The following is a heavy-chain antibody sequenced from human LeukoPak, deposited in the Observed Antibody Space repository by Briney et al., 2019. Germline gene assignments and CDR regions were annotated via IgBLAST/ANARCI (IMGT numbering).Heavy chain of an antibody. Sequence: PGGSVRLSCAASGFTFSSYAMSWVCQAPGKGLEWVSAISGSGGSTYYADSVKGRFTISRDNSKSTLYLQMNSLRAEDTAVYYCAKDSDSSSWYLGYFDYCGHGIPVTVSS. CDR2: ISGSGGST. D-gene: IGHD6-13*01. J-gene: IGHJ4*01. CDR3: AKDSDSSSWYLGYFDY. V-gene: IGHV3-23*01. CDR1: GFTFSSYA.